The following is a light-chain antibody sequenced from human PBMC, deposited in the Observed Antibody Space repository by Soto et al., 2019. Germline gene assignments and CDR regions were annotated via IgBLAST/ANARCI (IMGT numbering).Light chain of an antibody. CDR2: DAY. J-gene: IGKJ1*01. V-gene: IGKV3-11*01. CDR3: QQYGSSPRT. CDR1: QSFRGL. Sequence: EVVLSQSPVTLSFSPGERAILSCMASQSFRGLLAWYQQKPGQAPRLLIYDAYNRATGIPPRFSGSGSGTEFTLTISSLQSEDFAVYYCQQYGSSPRTFGQGTKVDIK.